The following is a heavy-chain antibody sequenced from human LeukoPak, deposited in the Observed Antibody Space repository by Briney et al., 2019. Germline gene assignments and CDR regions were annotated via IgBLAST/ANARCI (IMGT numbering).Heavy chain of an antibody. J-gene: IGHJ5*02. D-gene: IGHD2-2*01. V-gene: IGHV4-59*01. CDR2: IYYSGST. Sequence: AETLSLTCTVSGCSISSYYWSWIRQPPGKGLEWIGYIYYSGSTNYNPSLKSPVTISVDTSKNQFTLKLNSVTAADTAVYYCARGGRVVVVPAAINWFDPWGQGTLVTVSS. CDR3: ARGGRVVVVPAAINWFDP. CDR1: GCSISSYY.